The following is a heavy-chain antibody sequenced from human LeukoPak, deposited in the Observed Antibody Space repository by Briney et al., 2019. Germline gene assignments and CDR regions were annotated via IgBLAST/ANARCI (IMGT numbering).Heavy chain of an antibody. J-gene: IGHJ4*02. CDR3: ARDRGYYGSGSSYFDY. V-gene: IGHV4-59*01. Sequence: PSETLSLTCTVSGGSISSYYWSWIRQPPGKGLEWIGYIYYSGDTNYNPSLRSRVTISVDTSKNQFSLKLSSVTAADTAVYYCARDRGYYGSGSSYFDYWGQGTLVTVSS. CDR2: IYYSGDT. CDR1: GGSISSYY. D-gene: IGHD3-10*01.